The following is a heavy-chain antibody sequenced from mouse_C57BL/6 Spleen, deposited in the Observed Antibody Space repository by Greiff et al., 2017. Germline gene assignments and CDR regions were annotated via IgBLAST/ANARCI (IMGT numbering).Heavy chain of an antibody. CDR1: GYTFTSYW. J-gene: IGHJ3*01. CDR2: IYPSDSAT. Sequence: QVQLQQPGAELVRPGSSVKLSCKASGYTFTSYWMDWVKQRPGQGLEWIGNIYPSDSATHYNQKFKDKATLTVDKSSSTAYMQLSSLTSEDSAVYICAREGLLNPPFAYWGQGTLVTVSA. V-gene: IGHV1-61*01. CDR3: AREGLLNPPFAY. D-gene: IGHD1-1*01.